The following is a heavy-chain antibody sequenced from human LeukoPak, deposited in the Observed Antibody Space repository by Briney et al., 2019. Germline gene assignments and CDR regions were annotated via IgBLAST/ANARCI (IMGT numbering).Heavy chain of an antibody. CDR2: IYYSGST. D-gene: IGHD2/OR15-2a*01. V-gene: IGHV4-31*03. CDR1: GGSISSGGYY. J-gene: IGHJ5*02. Sequence: SSETLSLTCTVSGGSISSGGYYWSWVRQHPGKGLEWIGYIYYSGSTYYNPSLKSRVTISVDTSKNQFSLKLSSVTAADTAVYYCARVLTSIEGKAIDPWGQGTLVTVSS. CDR3: ARVLTSIEGKAIDP.